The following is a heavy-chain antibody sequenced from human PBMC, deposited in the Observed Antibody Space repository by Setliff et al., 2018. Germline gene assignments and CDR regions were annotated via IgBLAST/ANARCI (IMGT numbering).Heavy chain of an antibody. CDR2: INTNTGKP. CDR3: ARGKWFRLDKSAWSNWFDP. V-gene: IGHV7-4-1*02. D-gene: IGHD5-12*01. J-gene: IGHJ5*02. CDR1: GYTFTVYT. Sequence: ASVKVSCKASGYTFTVYTMNWVRQAPGQGLEWMGWINTNTGKPTYAQGCTGRFVFSLDTSVSSAYLQISSLKAEDTAVYYCARGKWFRLDKSAWSNWFDPWGQGTLVTVSS.